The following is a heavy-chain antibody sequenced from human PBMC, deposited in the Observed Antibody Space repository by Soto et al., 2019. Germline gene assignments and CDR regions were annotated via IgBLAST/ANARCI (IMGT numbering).Heavy chain of an antibody. V-gene: IGHV4-59*01. CDR1: GGSISGYY. J-gene: IGHJ4*02. CDR2: IYYSGTT. CDR3: ARESYHGSGATVVAY. D-gene: IGHD3-10*01. Sequence: SETLSLTCTVSGGSISGYYWSWIRQPPGKGLEWIGYIYYSGTTSYNPSLYSRVTMSVDTSKNQFSLKVNSVTAADTAVYYCARESYHGSGATVVAYWGKGTLVTVS.